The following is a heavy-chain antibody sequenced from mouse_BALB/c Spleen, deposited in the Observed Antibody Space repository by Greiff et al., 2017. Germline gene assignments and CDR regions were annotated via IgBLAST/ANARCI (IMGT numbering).Heavy chain of an antibody. Sequence: EVQLVESGGGLVQPGGSRKLSCAASGFTFSSFGMHWVRQAPEKGLEWVAYISSGSSTIYYADTVKGRFTISRDNPKNTLFLQMTSLRSEDTAMYYCARRELGRDYAMDYWGQGTSVTVSS. J-gene: IGHJ4*01. CDR2: ISSGSSTI. CDR1: GFTFSSFG. CDR3: ARRELGRDYAMDY. V-gene: IGHV5-17*02. D-gene: IGHD4-1*01.